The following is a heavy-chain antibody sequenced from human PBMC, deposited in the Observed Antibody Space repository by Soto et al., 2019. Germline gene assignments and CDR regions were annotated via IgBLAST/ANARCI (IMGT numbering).Heavy chain of an antibody. V-gene: IGHV4-34*01. J-gene: IGHJ4*02. CDR1: GGSFSGYY. CDR3: ARDKITGRFDY. Sequence: QVQLQQWGAGLLKPSKTLSLTCAAYGGSFSGYYWTWIRQPPGTGLEWMGEINHSGSTNYNPSLKSRVTITVDSSKNQFSLKLTSVTAADTAVYYCARDKITGRFDYWGQGTLVTVSS. CDR2: INHSGST. D-gene: IGHD2-8*02.